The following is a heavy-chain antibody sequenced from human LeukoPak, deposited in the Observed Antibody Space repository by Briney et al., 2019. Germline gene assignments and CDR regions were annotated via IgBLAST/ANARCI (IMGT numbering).Heavy chain of an antibody. J-gene: IGHJ4*02. V-gene: IGHV1-2*02. CDR3: ARADDSRRTLYY. Sequence: GASVKVSCKASGYTFTGYYMHWVRQAPGQGLEWMGWISPNSGGTNYAQKFQGRVTMTRDTSISTAYMELSRLRSDDTAVYYCARADDSRRTLYYWGQGTLVTVSS. CDR1: GYTFTGYY. D-gene: IGHD2/OR15-2a*01. CDR2: ISPNSGGT.